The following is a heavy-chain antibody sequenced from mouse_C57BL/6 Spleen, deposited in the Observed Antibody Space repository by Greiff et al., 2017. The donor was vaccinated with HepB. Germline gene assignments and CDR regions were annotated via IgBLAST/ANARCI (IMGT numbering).Heavy chain of an antibody. Sequence: EVHLVESGGGLVQPGGSLKLSCAASGFTFSDYGMAWVRQAPRKGPEWVAFISNLAYSIYYADTVTGRFTISRENAKNTLYLEMSSLRSEDTAMYYCARTPLRDYAMDYWGQGTSVTVSS. CDR3: ARTPLRDYAMDY. CDR1: GFTFSDYG. J-gene: IGHJ4*01. CDR2: ISNLAYSI. V-gene: IGHV5-15*01. D-gene: IGHD1-1*01.